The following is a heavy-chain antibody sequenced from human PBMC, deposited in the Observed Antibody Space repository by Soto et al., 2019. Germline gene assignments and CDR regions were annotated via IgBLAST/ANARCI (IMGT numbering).Heavy chain of an antibody. V-gene: IGHV1-46*01. CDR2: INPSGGST. CDR1: GYTFTSYY. CDR3: ARALSSSDGDYYYYYGMDV. D-gene: IGHD6-25*01. J-gene: IGHJ6*02. Sequence: ASVKVSCKASGYTFTSYYMHWVLQAPGQGLEWMGIINPSGGSTSYAQKFQGRVTMTRDTSTSTVYMELSSLRSEDTAVYYCARALSSSDGDYYYYYGMDVWGQGTTVTVSS.